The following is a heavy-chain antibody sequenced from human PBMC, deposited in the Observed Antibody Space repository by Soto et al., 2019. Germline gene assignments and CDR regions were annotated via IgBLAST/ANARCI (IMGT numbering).Heavy chain of an antibody. V-gene: IGHV3-23*01. D-gene: IGHD2-15*01. CDR2: ISGSGGST. J-gene: IGHJ4*02. CDR3: AKWTCSGGSCYFDY. CDR1: GLTFRTYA. Sequence: EVQLLESGGGLVQPGGSLRLSCAAPGLTFRTYAMTCVRQAPGKGLEWVSIISGSGGSTYYADSVKGRFTVSRDNSKNTLYVQMNSLRAEDTAVYYCAKWTCSGGSCYFDYWGQGTLVTVSS.